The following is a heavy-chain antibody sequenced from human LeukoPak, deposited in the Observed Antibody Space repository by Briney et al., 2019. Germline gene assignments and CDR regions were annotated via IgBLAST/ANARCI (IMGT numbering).Heavy chain of an antibody. Sequence: ASVKVSCKASGGTFSSYAISWVRQAPGQGLEWMGGIIPIFGTANYAQKFQGRVTITADESTSTAYMELSSLRSEDTAVYYCARDGGYYDSSGYYGPYYFDYWGQGTLVTVSS. J-gene: IGHJ4*02. CDR3: ARDGGYYDSSGYYGPYYFDY. V-gene: IGHV1-69*13. D-gene: IGHD3-22*01. CDR2: IIPIFGTA. CDR1: GGTFSSYA.